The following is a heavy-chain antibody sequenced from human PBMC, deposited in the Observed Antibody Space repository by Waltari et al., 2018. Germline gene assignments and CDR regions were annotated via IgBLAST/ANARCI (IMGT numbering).Heavy chain of an antibody. Sequence: QVQLVQSGAEVKKPGASVKVSCKVSGYTITELSMHWVRQDPGKGLEWMGGFDPEDGETIYAQKFQGRVTMTEDTSTDTAYMELSSLRSEDTAVYYCATGIGAAGTSRTKDWGQGTLVTVSS. J-gene: IGHJ4*02. D-gene: IGHD6-19*01. CDR2: FDPEDGET. V-gene: IGHV1-24*01. CDR1: GYTITELS. CDR3: ATGIGAAGTSRTKD.